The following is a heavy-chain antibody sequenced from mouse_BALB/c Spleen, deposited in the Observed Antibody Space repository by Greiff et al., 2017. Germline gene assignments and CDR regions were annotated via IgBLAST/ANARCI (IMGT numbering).Heavy chain of an antibody. CDR2: ISYSGST. CDR3: AREAYYRYDGAMDD. Sequence: EVKLMESGPGLVKPSQSLSLTCTVTGYSITSDYAWNWIRQFPGNKLEWMGYISYSGSTSYNPSLKSRISITRDTSKNQFFLQLNSVTTEDTATYYCAREAYYRYDGAMDDWGEGTSVTVSS. V-gene: IGHV3-2*02. CDR1: GYSITSDYA. J-gene: IGHJ4*01. D-gene: IGHD2-14*01.